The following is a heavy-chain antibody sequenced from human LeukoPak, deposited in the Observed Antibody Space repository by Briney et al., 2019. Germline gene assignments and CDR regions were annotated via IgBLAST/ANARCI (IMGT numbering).Heavy chain of an antibody. D-gene: IGHD6-19*01. V-gene: IGHV4-39*01. CDR3: ARQKGGVAGLKYYFDY. Sequence: SETLSLTCTVSGASISDYYWSWIRQPPGKGLEWIGSIYYSGSTYYNPSLKSRVTISVDTSKNQFSLKLTSVTAADTAVYSCARQKGGVAGLKYYFDYWGQGTLVTVSS. J-gene: IGHJ4*02. CDR2: IYYSGST. CDR1: GASISDYY.